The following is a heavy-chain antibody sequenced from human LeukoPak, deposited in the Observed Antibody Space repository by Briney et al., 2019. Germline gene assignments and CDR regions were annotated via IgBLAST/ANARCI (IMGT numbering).Heavy chain of an antibody. CDR1: GFTFSSYE. D-gene: IGHD1-1*01. V-gene: IGHV3-48*03. CDR2: ISSSGSTI. CDR3: ARENWNGDFFDY. J-gene: IGHJ4*02. Sequence: GGSLRLSCAASGFTFSSYEMNWVRQAPGKGLEWVSYISSSGSTIYYADSVKGRFTISRDNAKNSLYLQMNSLRAEDTAVYYCARENWNGDFFDYWGQGTLVTVSS.